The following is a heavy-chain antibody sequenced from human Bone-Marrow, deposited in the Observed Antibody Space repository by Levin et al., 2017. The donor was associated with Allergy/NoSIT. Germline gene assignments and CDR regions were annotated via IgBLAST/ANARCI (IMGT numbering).Heavy chain of an antibody. CDR1: GFTFSTYG. D-gene: IGHD1-14*01. V-gene: IGHV3-30*18. J-gene: IGHJ4*02. CDR3: TKDRTSAGAIDQ. CDR2: ILYDGSNK. Sequence: PGGSLRLSCTASGFTFSTYGIHWVRQAPGQGLAWLAFILYDGSNKHYADSVKGRFTTSKDNSKNTAYLQINSLRVEDTAVYYCTKDRTSAGAIDQWGQGTLVTVSS.